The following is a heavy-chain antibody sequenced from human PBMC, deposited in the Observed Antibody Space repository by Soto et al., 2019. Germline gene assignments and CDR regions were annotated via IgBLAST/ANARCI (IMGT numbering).Heavy chain of an antibody. Sequence: ASVKVSCKASGYTFTSYDISWVRQATGQGLEWMGWMNPNSGNTGYAQKFQGRVTMTRNTSISTAYMELSSLRSEDTAVYYCARRITIFGVEPGLDVWGQRTTVTVSS. D-gene: IGHD3-3*01. CDR2: MNPNSGNT. CDR3: ARRITIFGVEPGLDV. J-gene: IGHJ6*02. CDR1: GYTFTSYD. V-gene: IGHV1-8*01.